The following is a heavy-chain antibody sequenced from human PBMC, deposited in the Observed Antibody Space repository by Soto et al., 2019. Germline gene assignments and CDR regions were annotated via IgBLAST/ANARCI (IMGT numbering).Heavy chain of an antibody. V-gene: IGHV1-69*02. Sequence: QVQLVQSGAEVKKPGSSVKVSCKASGGTFSSYTISWVRQAPGQGLEWMGRIIPILGIANYAQKFQGRVTITADKSTSTAYMELSSLRSEDTAVYYCAPADFDFHAFDIWGQGTMVTVSS. J-gene: IGHJ3*02. CDR1: GGTFSSYT. CDR2: IIPILGIA. D-gene: IGHD3-3*01. CDR3: APADFDFHAFDI.